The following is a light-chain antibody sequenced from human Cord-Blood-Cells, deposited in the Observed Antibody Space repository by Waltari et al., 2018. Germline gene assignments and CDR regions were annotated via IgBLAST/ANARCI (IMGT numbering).Light chain of an antibody. CDR2: GAS. V-gene: IGKV3-15*01. CDR3: QQYNNWPPKVS. CDR1: QSVSSN. Sequence: EIMMTQSPATLSVSPGERATLSCRANQSVSSNLAWYQHKPGQAPRLLIYGASTRATGTPARFSGSGSGTEFTLTISSLQSEDFAVYYCQQYNNWPPKVSFGQGTKLEIK. J-gene: IGKJ2*03.